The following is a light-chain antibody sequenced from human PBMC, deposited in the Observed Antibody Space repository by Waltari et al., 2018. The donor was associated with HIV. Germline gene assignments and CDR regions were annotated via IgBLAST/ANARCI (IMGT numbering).Light chain of an antibody. J-gene: IGKJ2*01. V-gene: IGKV4-1*01. CDR2: WAS. CDR1: QSVLSSSNNKNY. Sequence: DIVMTQSPDSLALSLGERATITCKSSQSVLSSSNNKNYLAWYRQRPGQPPELLIHWASTRESGVPGRVSGSGSGTDFTLTISSLRAEDVAVYYCQQYFTTPPSFGQGTKLQI. CDR3: QQYFTTPPS.